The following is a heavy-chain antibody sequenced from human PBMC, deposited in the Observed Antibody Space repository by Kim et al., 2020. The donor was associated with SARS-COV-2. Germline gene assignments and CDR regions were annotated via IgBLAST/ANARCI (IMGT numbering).Heavy chain of an antibody. CDR1: GYSFTDYW. CDR2: IDPIDSYI. V-gene: IGHV5-10-1*01. CDR3: AKQGDSSSSQFDY. Sequence: GESLKISCEGSGYSFTDYWISWVRQMPGKGLEWMGRIDPIDSYINYSPSFRGHVTLSADKSISTAYLQWISLKASDTAIYYCAKQGDSSSSQFDYWGQGTLVTVSS. D-gene: IGHD6-6*01. J-gene: IGHJ4*02.